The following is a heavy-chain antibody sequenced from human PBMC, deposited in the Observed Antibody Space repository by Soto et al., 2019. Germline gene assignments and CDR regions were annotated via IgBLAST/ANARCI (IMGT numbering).Heavy chain of an antibody. CDR2: INSDGSST. J-gene: IGHJ4*02. Sequence: EVQLVESGGGLVQPGGYLRLSCADSGFTFRSYWMQWVRQAPGKGLVWVSWINSDGSSTNDADYVKGRFTISRDNAKNTLYLKMNSLRAEATAVYYCASGGSSLNFDSWGQGTLVTVSS. D-gene: IGHD6-6*01. CDR3: ASGGSSLNFDS. CDR1: GFTFRSYW. V-gene: IGHV3-74*01.